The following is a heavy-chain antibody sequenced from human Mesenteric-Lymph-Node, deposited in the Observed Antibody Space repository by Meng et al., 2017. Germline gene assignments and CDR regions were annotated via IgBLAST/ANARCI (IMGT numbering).Heavy chain of an antibody. J-gene: IGHJ4*02. Sequence: QVQLQQWCAGLFKPSETLSLTCAVYGGSFSGYYWSWIRQPPGKGLEWIGEINHSGSTNYNPSLKSRVTISVDTSKNQFSLKLSSVTAADTAVYYCAREIGYWGQGTLVTVSS. CDR1: GGSFSGYY. CDR3: AREIGY. CDR2: INHSGST. V-gene: IGHV4-34*01.